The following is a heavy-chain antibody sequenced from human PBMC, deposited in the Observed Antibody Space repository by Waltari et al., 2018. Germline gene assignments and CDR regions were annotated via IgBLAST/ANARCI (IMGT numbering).Heavy chain of an antibody. CDR1: GFTFSSYG. V-gene: IGHV3-30*18. D-gene: IGHD6-19*01. J-gene: IGHJ4*02. CDR3: AKERGSGWYDFDY. Sequence: QVQLVDSGGGVVQPGRSLRLSCAASGFTFSSYGMHWVRQAPGKGLEWVAVISYDGSNKYYADSVKGRFTISRDNSKNTLYLQMNSLRAEDTAVYYCAKERGSGWYDFDYWGQGTLVTVSS. CDR2: ISYDGSNK.